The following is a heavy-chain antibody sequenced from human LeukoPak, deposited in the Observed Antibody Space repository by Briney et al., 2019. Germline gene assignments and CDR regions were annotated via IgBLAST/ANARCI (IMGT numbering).Heavy chain of an antibody. D-gene: IGHD3-3*01. J-gene: IGHJ6*02. CDR3: ARQAYDFWSGYYTGYYYYGMDV. Sequence: SETLSLTCTVSGGSISSYYWSWIRQPPRKGLEWIGYIYYSGSTNYNPSLKSRVTISVDTSKNQFSLKLSSVTAADTAVYYCARQAYDFWSGYYTGYYYYGMDVWGQGTTVTVSS. CDR1: GGSISSYY. V-gene: IGHV4-59*01. CDR2: IYYSGST.